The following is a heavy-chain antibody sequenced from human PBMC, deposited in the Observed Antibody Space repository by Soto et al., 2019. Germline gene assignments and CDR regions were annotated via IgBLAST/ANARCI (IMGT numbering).Heavy chain of an antibody. CDR3: HIVLVPAANGVDP. D-gene: IGHD2-2*01. V-gene: IGHV1-69*12. J-gene: IGHJ5*02. CDR1: GGTFSSYA. Sequence: QVQLVQSGAEVKKPGSSVKVSCKASGGTFSSYAISWVRQAPGQGLEWMGGIIPIFGTANYAQKFQGRVTMTAEDSPSLAYWELRSRRSGETAVYYCHIVLVPAANGVDPWGQGTLVTVSS. CDR2: IIPIFGTA.